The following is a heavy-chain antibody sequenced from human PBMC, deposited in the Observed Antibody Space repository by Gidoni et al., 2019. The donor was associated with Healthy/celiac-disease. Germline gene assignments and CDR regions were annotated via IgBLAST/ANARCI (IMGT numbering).Heavy chain of an antibody. Sequence: EVQLVESGGGLVQPGRSLRLSCTAYGFTFGDYAMSWFRQAPGKGLEWVGFIRSKAYGGTTEYAASVKGRFTISRDDSKSIAYLQMNSLKTEDTAVYYCTRDQGDDFWSGYYDAFDIWGQGTMVTVSS. CDR3: TRDQGDDFWSGYYDAFDI. V-gene: IGHV3-49*03. J-gene: IGHJ3*02. CDR2: IRSKAYGGTT. D-gene: IGHD3-3*01. CDR1: GFTFGDYA.